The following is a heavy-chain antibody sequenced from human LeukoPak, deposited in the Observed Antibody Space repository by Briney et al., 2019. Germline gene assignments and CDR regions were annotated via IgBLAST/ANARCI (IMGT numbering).Heavy chain of an antibody. Sequence: QSGGSLRLSCAASGFTFSTYGMSWVRQAPGKGLEWVSAISGSGGSTHYADSVKGRFTIFRDNSKNTLYLQMNSLRAEDTAVYYCAKDLDIVATMGMGVVSREYPFDYWGQGTLVTVSS. V-gene: IGHV3-23*01. CDR1: GFTFSTYG. D-gene: IGHD5-12*01. CDR2: ISGSGGST. CDR3: AKDLDIVATMGMGVVSREYPFDY. J-gene: IGHJ4*02.